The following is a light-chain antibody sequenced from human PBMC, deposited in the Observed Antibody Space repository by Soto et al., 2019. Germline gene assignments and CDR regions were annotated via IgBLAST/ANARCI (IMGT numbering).Light chain of an antibody. J-gene: IGKJ3*01. CDR1: QDISNY. Sequence: DIQMTQSPSSLSASVGDRVTITCQASQDISNYLNWYQQKPGKAPKLLIYDASNLETGVPSRFSGSGSGTDFTITISSLQPEDIATYYCQQYDTFGPGTKVDIK. V-gene: IGKV1-33*01. CDR3: QQYDT. CDR2: DAS.